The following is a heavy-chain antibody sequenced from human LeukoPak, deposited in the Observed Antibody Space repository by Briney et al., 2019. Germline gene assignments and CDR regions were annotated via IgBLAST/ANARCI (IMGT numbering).Heavy chain of an antibody. Sequence: SETLSLTCAVYGGSSSGYYRSWIRQPPGKGLEWIGYIYYSGSTNYNPSLKSRVTISVDTSKNQFSLKLSSVTAADTAVYYCARHYYDSSGYYRGTYYFDYWGQGTLVTVSS. V-gene: IGHV4-59*08. D-gene: IGHD3-22*01. J-gene: IGHJ4*02. CDR2: IYYSGST. CDR3: ARHYYDSSGYYRGTYYFDY. CDR1: GGSSSGYY.